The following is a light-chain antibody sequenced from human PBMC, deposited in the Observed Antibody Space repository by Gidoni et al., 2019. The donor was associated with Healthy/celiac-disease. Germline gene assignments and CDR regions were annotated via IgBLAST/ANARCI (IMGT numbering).Light chain of an antibody. Sequence: EIVLTQSPGTLSLSPGERATLYCRASQSVSSSYLAWYQQKPGQAPRLLIYGASSRATGIPDRFSGSGSGTDFTLTISRLEPEDFAVYYCQQYGSFTYTFGQGTKLEIK. CDR1: QSVSSSY. CDR2: GAS. V-gene: IGKV3-20*01. J-gene: IGKJ2*01. CDR3: QQYGSFTYT.